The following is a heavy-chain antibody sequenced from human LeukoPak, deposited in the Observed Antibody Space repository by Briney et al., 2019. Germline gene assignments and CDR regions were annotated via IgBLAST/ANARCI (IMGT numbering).Heavy chain of an antibody. J-gene: IGHJ2*01. Sequence: PGGSLRLSCAASGFTFSSYSMNWVRQAPGKGLEWVSYISSSSSTIYYADSVKGRFTISRDNSKNTLYLQMNSLRAEDTAVYYCAKDRPDIVVVPAASRTDLWGRGTLVTVSS. CDR2: ISSSSSTI. V-gene: IGHV3-48*01. CDR3: AKDRPDIVVVPAASRTDL. CDR1: GFTFSSYS. D-gene: IGHD2-2*01.